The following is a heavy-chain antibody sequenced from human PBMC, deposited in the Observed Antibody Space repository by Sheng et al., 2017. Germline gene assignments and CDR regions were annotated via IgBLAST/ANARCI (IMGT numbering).Heavy chain of an antibody. CDR3: ARQPHIITMIVVRYFDY. CDR1: CSISSSSYY. Sequence: QLQLQESGPGAGEAFGDPVPHLHCLWCSISSSSYYWGWIRQPPGKGLEWIGSIYYSGSHLLNPSLKSRVTISVDTSKNQFSLKLSSVTAADTAVYYCARQPHIITMIVVRYFDYWAREPWSPS. V-gene: IGHV4-39*01. CDR2: IYYSGSH. J-gene: IGHJ4*02. D-gene: IGHD3-22*01.